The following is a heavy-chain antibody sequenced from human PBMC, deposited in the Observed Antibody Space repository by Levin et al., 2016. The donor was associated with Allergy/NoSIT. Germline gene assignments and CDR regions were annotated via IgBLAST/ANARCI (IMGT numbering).Heavy chain of an antibody. J-gene: IGHJ4*02. V-gene: IGHV4-59*08. Sequence: SETLSLTCTVSGASISSYYWSWIRQPPGQGLEWIGWIFFTGNTNYNPSLKSRVTMSVDTSKSQLSLRLSSVTAADTAVYYCASLHSDGNYWGQGTLVTVSS. D-gene: IGHD5-24*01. CDR2: IFFTGNT. CDR3: ASLHSDGNY. CDR1: GASISSYY.